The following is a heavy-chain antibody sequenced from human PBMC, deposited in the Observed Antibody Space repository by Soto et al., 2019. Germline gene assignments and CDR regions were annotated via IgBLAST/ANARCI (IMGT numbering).Heavy chain of an antibody. CDR2: ISGSGGGT. D-gene: IGHD3-10*01. CDR3: AKSRGSGTYFNPSDAFDI. CDR1: GFTFSSYA. J-gene: IGHJ3*02. V-gene: IGHV3-23*01. Sequence: EVQLLDSGGGLVQPGGSLRLSCAASGFTFSSYAMSWVRQAPGKGLEWVSSISGSGGGTYYADSVKGRFTISRDNSKNTLYLQMNGLRAEDTAVFYCAKSRGSGTYFNPSDAFDIWGQGTMVTVSS.